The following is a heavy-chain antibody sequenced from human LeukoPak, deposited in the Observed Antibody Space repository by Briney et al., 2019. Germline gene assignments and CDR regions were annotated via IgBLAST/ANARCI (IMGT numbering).Heavy chain of an antibody. CDR3: AKMGPLLGIPAAIGKYYFDY. CDR2: VYYSGST. D-gene: IGHD2-2*01. CDR1: GGSISSGGYY. J-gene: IGHJ4*02. V-gene: IGHV4-31*03. Sequence: SQTLSLTCTVSGGSISSGGYYWSWIRQHPGKGLEWTGYVYYSGSTYYNPSLKSRVTISVDTSKNQFSLKLSSVTAADTAVYYCAKMGPLLGIPAAIGKYYFDYWGQRTLVTVSS.